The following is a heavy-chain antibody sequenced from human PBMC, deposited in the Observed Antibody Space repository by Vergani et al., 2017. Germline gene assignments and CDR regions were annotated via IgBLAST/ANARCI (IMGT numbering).Heavy chain of an antibody. CDR1: GFTFSSYS. Sequence: EVQLVESGGGLVQPGGSLRLSCEASGFTFSSYSMNWVRQAPGKGLEWVSYISSSSSTIYYADSVKGRFTISRDNAKNSLYLQMNSLRAEDTAVYYCARAYCSITSCYTFFDCWGQGTLVTAS. CDR3: ARAYCSITSCYTFFDC. D-gene: IGHD2-2*02. J-gene: IGHJ4*02. V-gene: IGHV3-48*01. CDR2: ISSSSSTI.